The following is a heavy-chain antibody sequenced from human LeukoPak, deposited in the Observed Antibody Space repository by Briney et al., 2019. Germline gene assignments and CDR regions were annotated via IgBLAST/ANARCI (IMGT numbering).Heavy chain of an antibody. V-gene: IGHV3-53*01. J-gene: IGHJ6*03. Sequence: GGSLRLSCAASGFTVSSNYMSWVRQAPGKGLEWVSVIYTGGSTYYADSVKGRFTISRDNAKNSLYLQMNSLRAEDTAFYYCARAVVINFYYYSMDVWGKGTTVTVSS. CDR3: ARAVVINFYYYSMDV. CDR1: GFTVSSNY. CDR2: IYTGGST. D-gene: IGHD2-21*01.